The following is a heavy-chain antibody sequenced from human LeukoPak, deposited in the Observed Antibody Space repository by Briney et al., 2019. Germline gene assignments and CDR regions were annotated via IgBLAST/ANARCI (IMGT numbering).Heavy chain of an antibody. Sequence: GGSLRLFCAASGFTFSDYYMSWIRQAPGKGLEWVSYVSSSGSTIYYADSVKGRFTISRDNAKNSLYLQMNSLRAEDTAVYYCASLAPRYCSSTSCPPFDYWGERTLVTVSS. J-gene: IGHJ4*02. D-gene: IGHD2-2*01. CDR1: GFTFSDYY. V-gene: IGHV3-11*04. CDR3: ASLAPRYCSSTSCPPFDY. CDR2: VSSSGSTI.